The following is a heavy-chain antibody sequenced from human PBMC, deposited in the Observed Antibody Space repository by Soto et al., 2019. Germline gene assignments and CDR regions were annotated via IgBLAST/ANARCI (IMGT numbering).Heavy chain of an antibody. V-gene: IGHV4-61*01. CDR3: ARGGGVTATFDY. CDR1: GGSVSSGSYY. CDR2: IYNTGST. Sequence: WETLALTCSDSGGSVSSGSYYWSWIRQPPGKGLEWIGYIYNTGSTNYNPSLKSRVTMSVDTSKNQFSMKLTSVTAADTAVYYCARGGGVTATFDYWGRGTLVTVSS. D-gene: IGHD5-18*01. J-gene: IGHJ4*02.